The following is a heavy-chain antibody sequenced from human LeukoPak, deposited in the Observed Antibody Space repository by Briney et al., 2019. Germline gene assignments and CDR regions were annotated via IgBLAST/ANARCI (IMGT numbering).Heavy chain of an antibody. CDR3: ARDSSDRYYFDY. Sequence: ASVKVSCKVSGYTLTELSMHWVRQAPGKGLEWMGGFDPEDGETIYAQKFQGRVTMTEDTSTDTAYMELSSLRSEDTAVYYCARDSSDRYYFDYWGQGTLVTVSS. CDR1: GYTLTELS. J-gene: IGHJ4*02. CDR2: FDPEDGET. V-gene: IGHV1-24*01. D-gene: IGHD6-19*01.